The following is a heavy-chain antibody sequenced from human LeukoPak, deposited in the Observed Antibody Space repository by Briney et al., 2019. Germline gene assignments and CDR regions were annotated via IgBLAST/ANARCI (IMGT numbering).Heavy chain of an antibody. D-gene: IGHD6-19*01. CDR2: IYHSGST. V-gene: IGHV4-38-2*02. J-gene: IGHJ4*02. CDR3: ARDPGWLDFDY. CDR1: GYSISSGYY. Sequence: PSETLSLTCTVSGYSISSGYYWGWIRQPPGKGLEWIGSIYHSGSTYYNPSLKSRVTISVDTSKNQFSLQLNSVTPEDTAVYYCARDPGWLDFDYWGQGTLVTVSS.